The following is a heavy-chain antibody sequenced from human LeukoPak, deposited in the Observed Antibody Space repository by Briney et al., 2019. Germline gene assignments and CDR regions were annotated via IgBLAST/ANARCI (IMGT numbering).Heavy chain of an antibody. CDR2: IWYDGSNK. D-gene: IGHD3-16*01. V-gene: IGHV3-33*01. Sequence: PGGSLRLSCAASGFTFSSYGMHWVRQAPGKGLEWVAVIWYDGSNKYYADSVKGRFTISRDNSKNTLYLQMNSLRAEDTAVYYCARDLQRGSIDYWGQGTLVTVSS. CDR1: GFTFSSYG. J-gene: IGHJ4*02. CDR3: ARDLQRGSIDY.